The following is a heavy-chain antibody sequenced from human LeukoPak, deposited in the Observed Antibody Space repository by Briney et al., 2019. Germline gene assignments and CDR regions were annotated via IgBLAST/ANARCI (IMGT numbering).Heavy chain of an antibody. J-gene: IGHJ4*02. CDR2: IYYSGST. D-gene: IGHD1-26*01. CDR3: ASTRIVGATTVYFDY. CDR1: GGSISSYY. Sequence: TSETLSLTCTVSGGSISSYYWSWIRQPPGKGLEWIGYIYYSGSTNYNPSLKSRVTISVDTSKNQFSLKLSSVTAADTAVYYCASTRIVGATTVYFDYWGQGTLVTVSS. V-gene: IGHV4-59*08.